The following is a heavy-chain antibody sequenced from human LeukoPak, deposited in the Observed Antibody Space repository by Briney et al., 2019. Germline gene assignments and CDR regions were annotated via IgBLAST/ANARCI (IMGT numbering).Heavy chain of an antibody. CDR3: ARSEVEVAGGNWFDP. D-gene: IGHD6-19*01. CDR1: GGSFSGYY. Sequence: PSETLPLTCAVYGGSFSGYYWSWIRQPPAKGLEWIGEINHSGSTNYNPSLKSQVTISVDTSKNHFSLKLSSVTAADTAVYYCARSEVEVAGGNWFDPWGQGALVTVSS. CDR2: INHSGST. J-gene: IGHJ5*02. V-gene: IGHV4-34*01.